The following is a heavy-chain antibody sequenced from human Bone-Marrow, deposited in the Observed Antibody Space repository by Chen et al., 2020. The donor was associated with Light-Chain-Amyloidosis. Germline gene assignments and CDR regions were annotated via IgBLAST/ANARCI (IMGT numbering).Heavy chain of an antibody. D-gene: IGHD3-16*02. Sequence: QVQLQQWGAGLLKPSETLSLTCAVYGGSFSGYYWSWIRQPPGKGLEWIGEINHSGSTNYNPSLKSRVTISVDTSKNQFSLKLSSVTAADTAVYYCARSTEDYYDYVWGSYRYDAFDIWGQGTMVTVSS. V-gene: IGHV4-34*01. CDR3: ARSTEDYYDYVWGSYRYDAFDI. CDR1: GGSFSGYY. J-gene: IGHJ3*02. CDR2: INHSGST.